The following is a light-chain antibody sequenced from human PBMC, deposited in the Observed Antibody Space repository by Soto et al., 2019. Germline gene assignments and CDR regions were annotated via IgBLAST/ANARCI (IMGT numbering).Light chain of an antibody. CDR2: GAS. J-gene: IGKJ1*01. Sequence: EIEMTQSPATLSVSPGERATHSCRASQSVSSNLAWYQQKPGQAPRLLIYGASTRATGIPARFRGSGSGTEFTLTISSLQSEDFAVYYCQQYNNWPPWSFGQGTNVEIK. V-gene: IGKV3-15*01. CDR3: QQYNNWPPWS. CDR1: QSVSSN.